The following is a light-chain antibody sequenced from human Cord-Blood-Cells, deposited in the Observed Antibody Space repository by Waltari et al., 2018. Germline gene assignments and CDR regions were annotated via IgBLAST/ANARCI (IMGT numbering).Light chain of an antibody. CDR3: QVWDSSSDHVV. Sequence: SYVLTQPPSVSVAPGKTARITCGGNNIGSKSVHWYQQKPGQAPVLVIYYDSDWPSGIPERFSGSNSGNTATLTISRVEAGDEADYYCQVWDSSSDHVVFGGGTKLTV. CDR2: YDS. J-gene: IGLJ2*01. V-gene: IGLV3-21*04. CDR1: NIGSKS.